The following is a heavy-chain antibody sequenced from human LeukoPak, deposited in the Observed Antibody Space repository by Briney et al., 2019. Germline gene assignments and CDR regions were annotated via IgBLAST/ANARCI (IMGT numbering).Heavy chain of an antibody. D-gene: IGHD5-18*01. CDR3: ARPSEVGDTAMVYFDY. CDR1: GYNFTSYW. J-gene: IGHJ4*02. Sequence: PWESLQISWKSSGYNFTSYWIGRVRPLPGKGLEWMGINYPGDSDTRYSPSFQGPVTISPDKSISTAYLQWSSLKASDSAVYYCARPSEVGDTAMVYFDYWGQGTLVTVSS. CDR2: NYPGDSDT. V-gene: IGHV5-51*01.